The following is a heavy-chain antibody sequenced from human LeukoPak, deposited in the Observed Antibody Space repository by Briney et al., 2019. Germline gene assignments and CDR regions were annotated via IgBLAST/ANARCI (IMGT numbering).Heavy chain of an antibody. CDR3: ARVAHGSYYDLDY. D-gene: IGHD1-26*01. Sequence: PGGSLRLSCAASGFTFSSSAMSWVRQAPGKGLEWVSAISNNGGYTYYADSVKGRFTISRDNSKNTLYFQMNSLRAEDTAVYYCARVAHGSYYDLDYWGQGTLVTVSS. CDR2: ISNNGGYT. J-gene: IGHJ4*02. CDR1: GFTFSSSA. V-gene: IGHV3-23*01.